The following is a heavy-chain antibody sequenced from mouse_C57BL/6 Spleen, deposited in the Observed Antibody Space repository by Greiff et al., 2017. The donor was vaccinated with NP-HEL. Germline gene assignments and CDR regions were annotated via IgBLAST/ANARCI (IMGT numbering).Heavy chain of an antibody. J-gene: IGHJ4*01. D-gene: IGHD2-10*01. CDR2: IHPNSSCT. Sequence: QVQLQQPGAELVKPGASVKLSCKASGYTFTSYWMHWVQQRPGQGLEWIGMIHPNSSCTNYNEKFKGKATLTVDKSSSTAYMQLSSLTSEDSAVNYWARAACYCNPFYAMDGWGKGTSVTVAS. CDR1: GYTFTSYW. CDR3: ARAACYCNPFYAMDG. V-gene: IGHV1-64*01.